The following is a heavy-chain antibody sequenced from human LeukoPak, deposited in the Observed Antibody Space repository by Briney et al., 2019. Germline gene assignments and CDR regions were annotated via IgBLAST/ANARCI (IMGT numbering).Heavy chain of an antibody. V-gene: IGHV5-51*01. Sequence: GESLKISCQGSGYSFTRYWIGWVRQMPGKGLEWMGIIYPGDSDTRYSPSFQGQITTSADKSISTAYLQWSTLKASDTAIYYCAHLGYCNSASCSFDYWGQGTLVTVSS. D-gene: IGHD2-2*01. CDR3: AHLGYCNSASCSFDY. J-gene: IGHJ4*02. CDR1: GYSFTRYW. CDR2: IYPGDSDT.